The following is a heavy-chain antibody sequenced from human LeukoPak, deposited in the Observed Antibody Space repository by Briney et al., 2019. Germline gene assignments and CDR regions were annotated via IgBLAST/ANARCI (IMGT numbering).Heavy chain of an antibody. D-gene: IGHD4-17*01. CDR1: GFTFSSYA. CDR3: AKDLDDYGDYVLAD. J-gene: IGHJ4*02. Sequence: GGSLRLSCAASGFTFSSYAMSWVRQAPGKGLEWVSSISGSGNRTYYADSVKGRFTISRDNSKNTLYLQMNSLRAEDTAVYYCAKDLDDYGDYVLADWGQGTLVTVSS. V-gene: IGHV3-23*01. CDR2: ISGSGNRT.